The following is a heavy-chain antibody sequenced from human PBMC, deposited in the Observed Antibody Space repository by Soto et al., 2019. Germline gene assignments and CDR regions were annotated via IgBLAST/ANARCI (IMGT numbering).Heavy chain of an antibody. J-gene: IGHJ6*02. Sequence: QVQLVQSGAEVKKPGSSVKVSCKASGGTFSSYAISWVRQAPGQGLEWMGVIIPIFGTANYAQKFQGRVTITADESTSTAYMELSRLISEDTAVYYCARGALGYCSGGSCRSYYYYGMDVCGQGTTVTVSS. CDR2: IIPIFGTA. CDR1: GGTFSSYA. D-gene: IGHD2-15*01. CDR3: ARGALGYCSGGSCRSYYYYGMDV. V-gene: IGHV1-69*01.